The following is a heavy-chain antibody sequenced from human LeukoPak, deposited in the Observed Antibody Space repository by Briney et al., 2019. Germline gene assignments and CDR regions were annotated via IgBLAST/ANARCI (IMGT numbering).Heavy chain of an antibody. V-gene: IGHV3-21*01. CDR3: ARAFDILTGYSSNSHFDY. D-gene: IGHD3-9*01. J-gene: IGHJ4*02. Sequence: GGSLRLSCAASGFTFSSYSMNWVRQAPGKGLEWVSSISSSSSYIYYADSVKGRFTISRDNAKNSLYLQMNSLRAEDTAVYYCARAFDILTGYSSNSHFDYWGQGTLVTVSS. CDR1: GFTFSSYS. CDR2: ISSSSSYI.